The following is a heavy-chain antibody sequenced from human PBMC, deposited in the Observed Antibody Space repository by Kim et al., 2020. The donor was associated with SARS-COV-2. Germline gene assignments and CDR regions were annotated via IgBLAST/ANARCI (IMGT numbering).Heavy chain of an antibody. D-gene: IGHD3-10*01. CDR2: IKEDASKK. J-gene: IGHJ4*03. Sequence: GGSLRLSCAASGFTFSSYWMCWVRQAPGKGLEWVGNIKEDASKKNYMDSVKGRFTISRDNAKRSLYLQMNSLRVDDTAVYDCVGLTRYASGRYDLDFWGQGTLVTVSS. CDR3: VGLTRYASGRYDLDF. V-gene: IGHV3-7*01. CDR1: GFTFSSYW.